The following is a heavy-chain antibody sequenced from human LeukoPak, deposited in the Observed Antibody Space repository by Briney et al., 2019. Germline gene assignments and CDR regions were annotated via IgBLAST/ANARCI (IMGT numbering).Heavy chain of an antibody. J-gene: IGHJ4*02. Sequence: GGSLRLSCAASGFTFSSYGMHWVRQAPGKGLEWVAVISYDGSNKYYADSVKGRFTISRDNSKNTLYLQMNSLRAEDTAVYYCAKILAGHSSSWYDYYFDYWGQGTLVTVSS. CDR3: AKILAGHSSSWYDYYFDY. V-gene: IGHV3-30*18. CDR2: ISYDGSNK. CDR1: GFTFSSYG. D-gene: IGHD6-13*01.